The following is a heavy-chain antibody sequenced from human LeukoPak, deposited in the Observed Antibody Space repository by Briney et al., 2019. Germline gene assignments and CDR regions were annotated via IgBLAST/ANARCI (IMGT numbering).Heavy chain of an antibody. CDR3: ARGRGSYSFDY. CDR1: GYTFTGYY. Sequence: ASVKVSCKASGYTFTGYYMYWVRQAPGQGLEWMGWNNPNSGVTKYAQKFQGRVTMTRDTSISTAYMEVSSLRSDDTAVYFCARGRGSYSFDYWGQGTLVTVSS. D-gene: IGHD3-16*01. CDR2: NNPNSGVT. V-gene: IGHV1-2*02. J-gene: IGHJ4*02.